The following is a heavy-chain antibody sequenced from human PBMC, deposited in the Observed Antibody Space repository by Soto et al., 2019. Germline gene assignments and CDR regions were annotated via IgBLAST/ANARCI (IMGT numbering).Heavy chain of an antibody. CDR2: ISYDGSNK. CDR3: ARRNYGMDV. CDR1: GFTFSSYA. J-gene: IGHJ6*02. Sequence: GGALRLSCAASGFTFSSYAMHWVRQAPGKGLEWVAVISYDGSNKYYADSVKGRFTISRDNSKNTLYLQMNSLRAEDTAVYYCARRNYGMDVWGQGTTVTVSS. V-gene: IGHV3-30-3*01.